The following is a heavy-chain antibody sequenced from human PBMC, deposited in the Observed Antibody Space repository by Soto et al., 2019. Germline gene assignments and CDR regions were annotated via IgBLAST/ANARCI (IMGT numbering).Heavy chain of an antibody. CDR3: AKDLIAVAGTQPEIFQH. CDR1: GFTFSSYA. V-gene: IGHV3-23*01. Sequence: GGSLRLSCAASGFTFSSYAMSWVRQAPGKGLEWVSAISGSGGSTYYADPVKGRFTISRDNSKNTLYLQMNSLGAEDTAVYYCAKDLIAVAGTQPEIFQHWGQGTLVTVSS. D-gene: IGHD6-19*01. CDR2: ISGSGGST. J-gene: IGHJ1*01.